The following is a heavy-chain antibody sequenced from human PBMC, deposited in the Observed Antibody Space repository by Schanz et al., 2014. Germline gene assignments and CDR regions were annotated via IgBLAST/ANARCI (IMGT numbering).Heavy chain of an antibody. J-gene: IGHJ4*02. CDR3: ARGRGFYDY. Sequence: QLQLVQSGAEVKKSGSSVKVSCKLSGGTFSSYTISWMRQAPGQGLEWMGKIIPVLNIATYAQRFQGRVSITADTSTNTAYMELSSLTSEDTAVHYCARGRGFYDYWGQGTLVTVSS. D-gene: IGHD3-10*01. CDR2: IIPVLNIA. CDR1: GGTFSSYT. V-gene: IGHV1-69*02.